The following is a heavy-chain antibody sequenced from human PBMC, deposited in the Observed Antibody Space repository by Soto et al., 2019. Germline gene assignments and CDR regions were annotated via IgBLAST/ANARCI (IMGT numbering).Heavy chain of an antibody. CDR1: GYTFTSYG. CDR3: ARAPTRKYYDFWSGFLEYGMDV. CDR2: ISAYNGNT. J-gene: IGHJ6*02. D-gene: IGHD3-3*01. V-gene: IGHV1-18*01. Sequence: GASVKVSCKASGYTFTSYGISWVRQAPGQGLEWMGWISAYNGNTNYAQKLQGRVTMTTDTSTSTAYMELRSLRPDDTAVYYCARAPTRKYYDFWSGFLEYGMDVWGQGTTVTVSS.